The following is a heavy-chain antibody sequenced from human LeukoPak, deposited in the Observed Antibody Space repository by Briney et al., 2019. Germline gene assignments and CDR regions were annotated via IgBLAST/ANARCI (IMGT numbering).Heavy chain of an antibody. J-gene: IGHJ3*02. CDR3: ASHGSLPGDAFDI. CDR2: IYYSGST. D-gene: IGHD3-10*01. V-gene: IGHV4-59*01. CDR1: GGSISSYY. Sequence: SETLSLTCTVSGGSISSYYWSWIRQPPGKGLEWIGYIYYSGSTNYNPSLKSRVTISVDTSKNRFSLKLSSVTAADTAVYYCASHGSLPGDAFDIWGQGTMVTVSS.